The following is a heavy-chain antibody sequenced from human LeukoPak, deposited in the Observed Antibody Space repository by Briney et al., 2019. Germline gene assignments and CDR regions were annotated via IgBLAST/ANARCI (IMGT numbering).Heavy chain of an antibody. J-gene: IGHJ5*02. CDR2: IYTTGST. CDR1: GGSISSYY. Sequence: SETLSLTCTVSGGSISSYYWTWIRQPAGKGLEWIGRIYTTGSTNYNPSLNSRVTMSVDTSKNQFSLKLSSVTAADTAVYYCARDLNTAMVIGYNWFDPWGQGTLVTVSS. CDR3: ARDLNTAMVIGYNWFDP. V-gene: IGHV4-4*07. D-gene: IGHD5-18*01.